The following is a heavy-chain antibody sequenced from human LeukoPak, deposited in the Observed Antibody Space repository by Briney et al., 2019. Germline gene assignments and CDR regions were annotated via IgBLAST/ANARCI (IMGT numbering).Heavy chain of an antibody. D-gene: IGHD3-22*01. V-gene: IGHV3-7*01. Sequence: GGSLRLSCVDSGFTFRSYWMSWVRQAPGKGLEWVANTKQDGGEKYYVDSVKGRFTISRDNAKNSLYLQMNSLRVEDTAVYYCARGFDSRFFNDWGQGTLVTVSS. CDR1: GFTFRSYW. CDR2: TKQDGGEK. J-gene: IGHJ4*02. CDR3: ARGFDSRFFND.